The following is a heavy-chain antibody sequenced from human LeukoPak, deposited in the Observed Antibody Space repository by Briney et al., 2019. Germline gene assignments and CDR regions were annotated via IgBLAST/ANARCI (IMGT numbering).Heavy chain of an antibody. V-gene: IGHV3-21*01. J-gene: IGHJ5*02. D-gene: IGHD6-13*01. CDR2: ISSSSSYM. Sequence: GSLRLSCAASGFTFSSYSMNWVRQAPGKGLEWVSSISSSSSYMYYADSVKGRFTISRDNAKNSLYLQMNSLRAEDTAVYYCARDSRFSSSWYWWFDPWGQGTLVTVSS. CDR3: ARDSRFSSSWYWWFDP. CDR1: GFTFSSYS.